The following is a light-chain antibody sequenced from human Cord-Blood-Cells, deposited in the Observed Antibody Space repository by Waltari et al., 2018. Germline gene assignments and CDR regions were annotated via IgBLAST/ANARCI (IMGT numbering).Light chain of an antibody. Sequence: QSALTQPASVSGSPGQSLTISCTGNSSDVGGYNYVSWYQQHPGKAPKLMIYDLSNRPSGVSNRFSGSKSGNTASLSISGLQAEDEADYYCSSYTSSSTLVFGGGTKLTVL. V-gene: IGLV2-14*01. CDR3: SSYTSSSTLV. CDR2: DLS. CDR1: SSDVGGYNY. J-gene: IGLJ2*01.